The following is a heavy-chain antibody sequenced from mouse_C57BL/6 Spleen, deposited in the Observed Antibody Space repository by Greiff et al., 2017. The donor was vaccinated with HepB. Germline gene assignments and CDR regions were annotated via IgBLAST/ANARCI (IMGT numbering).Heavy chain of an antibody. Sequence: VKLMESGAELARPGASVKLSCKASGYTFTSYGISWVKQRTGQGLEWIGEIYPRSGNTYYNEKFKGKATLTADKSSSTAYMELRSLTSEDSAVYFCARGGDGYLLAYWGQGTLVTVSA. CDR2: IYPRSGNT. CDR3: ARGGDGYLLAY. J-gene: IGHJ3*01. D-gene: IGHD2-3*01. V-gene: IGHV1-81*01. CDR1: GYTFTSYG.